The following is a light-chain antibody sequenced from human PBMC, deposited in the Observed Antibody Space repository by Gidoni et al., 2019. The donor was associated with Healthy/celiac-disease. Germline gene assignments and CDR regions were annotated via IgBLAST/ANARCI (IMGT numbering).Light chain of an antibody. CDR1: QHVSSK. CDR2: GAS. CDR3: QQYNNWPPWT. J-gene: IGKJ1*01. Sequence: DIVITQSPSTLSVSPGERATLSFRASQHVSSKLDWYQQKPGQAPKLLIYGASTRATGIPARFSGSGSGTEFTLTISSLQSEDFAVYYCQQYNNWPPWTFGQGTKVEIK. V-gene: IGKV3-15*01.